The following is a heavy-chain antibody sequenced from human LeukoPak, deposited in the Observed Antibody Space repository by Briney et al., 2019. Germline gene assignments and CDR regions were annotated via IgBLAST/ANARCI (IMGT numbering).Heavy chain of an antibody. J-gene: IGHJ6*02. CDR1: GGSFSGYY. Sequence: SETLSLTCAVYGGSFSGYYWGWIRQPPGKGLEWIGEINHSGSTNYNPSLKSRVTISVDTSKNQFSLKLSSVTAADTAVYYCARGNPLYSSSYYYYGMDVWGQGTTVTVSS. D-gene: IGHD6-13*01. V-gene: IGHV4-34*01. CDR2: INHSGST. CDR3: ARGNPLYSSSYYYYGMDV.